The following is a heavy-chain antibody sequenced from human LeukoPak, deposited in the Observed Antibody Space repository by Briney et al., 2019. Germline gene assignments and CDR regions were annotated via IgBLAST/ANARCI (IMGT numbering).Heavy chain of an antibody. D-gene: IGHD1-1*01. Sequence: SVKVTCKASGGTFSSYAISWVRQAPGQGLEWMGGIIPIFGTANYAQKFQGRVTITADESTSTAYMELSSLRSEDTAVYYCARDLAGTTSANNWFDPWGQGTLVTVSS. CDR2: IIPIFGTA. V-gene: IGHV1-69*13. CDR1: GGTFSSYA. CDR3: ARDLAGTTSANNWFDP. J-gene: IGHJ5*02.